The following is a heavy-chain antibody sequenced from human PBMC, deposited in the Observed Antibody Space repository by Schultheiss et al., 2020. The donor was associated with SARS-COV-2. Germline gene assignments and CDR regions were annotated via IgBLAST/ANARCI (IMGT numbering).Heavy chain of an antibody. Sequence: GGSLRLSCAASGFTFSSYGMHWVRQAPGKGLEWVAVIWYDGSNKYYADSVKGRFTISRDNSKNTLYLQMNSLRAEDTAVYYCAREGDYDSSGYYLIHDAFDIWGQGTMVTVSS. J-gene: IGHJ3*02. CDR2: IWYDGSNK. V-gene: IGHV3-33*01. D-gene: IGHD3-22*01. CDR1: GFTFSSYG. CDR3: AREGDYDSSGYYLIHDAFDI.